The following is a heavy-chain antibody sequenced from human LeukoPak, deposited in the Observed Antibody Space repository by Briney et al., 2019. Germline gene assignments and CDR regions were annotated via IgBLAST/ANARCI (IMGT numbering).Heavy chain of an antibody. Sequence: ASVKVSCKPSGYTFTGYYMHWVRQAPGQGLEWMGWINPNSGGTNYAQKFQGRVTVTRDTSISTAYMELSRLRSDDTAVYYCARVDNTLVRGAIPDYFGYWGQGTLVTVSS. D-gene: IGHD3-10*01. V-gene: IGHV1-2*02. CDR3: ARVDNTLVRGAIPDYFGY. CDR1: GYTFTGYY. CDR2: INPNSGGT. J-gene: IGHJ4*02.